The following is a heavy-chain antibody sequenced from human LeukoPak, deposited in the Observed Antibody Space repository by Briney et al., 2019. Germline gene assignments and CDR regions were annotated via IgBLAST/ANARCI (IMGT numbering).Heavy chain of an antibody. CDR2: INHSGST. V-gene: IGHV4-34*01. Sequence: PSETLSLTCAVYGGSFSGYYWSWIRQPPGKGLEWIGEINHSGSTNYNPSLKSRVTISVDTSKNQFSLKLSSVTAADTAVYYCARAPATRRGYSGYDFGQQLVPAGQRYYYYMDVWGKGTTVTVSS. J-gene: IGHJ6*03. CDR1: GGSFSGYY. D-gene: IGHD5-12*01. CDR3: ARAPATRRGYSGYDFGQQLVPAGQRYYYYMDV.